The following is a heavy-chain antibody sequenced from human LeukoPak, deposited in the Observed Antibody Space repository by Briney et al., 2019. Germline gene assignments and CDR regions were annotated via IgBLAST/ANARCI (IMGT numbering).Heavy chain of an antibody. D-gene: IGHD2-2*01. V-gene: IGHV1-69*06. Sequence: ASVKVSCKASGGTFSSYAISWVRQAPGQGLEWMGGIIPIFGTANYAQKFQGRVTITADKSTSTAYMELSSLRSEDTAVYYCARGKGYCSSTSCYWYYMDVWGKGTTVTVSS. J-gene: IGHJ6*03. CDR3: ARGKGYCSSTSCYWYYMDV. CDR2: IIPIFGTA. CDR1: GGTFSSYA.